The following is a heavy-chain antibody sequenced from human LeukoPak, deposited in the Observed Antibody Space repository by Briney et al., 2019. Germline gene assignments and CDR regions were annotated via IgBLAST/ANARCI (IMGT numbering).Heavy chain of an antibody. V-gene: IGHV3-33*01. Sequence: PGGSLRLSCAASGFNFSNYGMHWVRQVPGTGLEWVAVIWYDGNTKYYANYVKGRFTVSRDNSKNTPYLQMNILRPEDTAIYYCARDSGFGELVTYYFDYWGQGTLVTVSS. J-gene: IGHJ4*02. D-gene: IGHD3-10*01. CDR2: IWYDGNTK. CDR3: ARDSGFGELVTYYFDY. CDR1: GFNFSNYG.